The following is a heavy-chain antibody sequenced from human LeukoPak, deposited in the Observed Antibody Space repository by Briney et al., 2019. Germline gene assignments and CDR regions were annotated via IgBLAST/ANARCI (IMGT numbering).Heavy chain of an antibody. V-gene: IGHV3-23*01. CDR2: ITASSDST. D-gene: IGHD3-22*01. J-gene: IGHJ4*02. CDR3: AKDGSGYFYTFDY. CDR1: GFTFTSYA. Sequence: PGGSLRLSCAASGFTFTSYAMSWVRQAPGKGLEWVSTITASSDSTFYADSVKGRFTISRDDSKNTFYLQMNGLRVEDTAMYYCAKDGSGYFYTFDYWGQGTLVTASS.